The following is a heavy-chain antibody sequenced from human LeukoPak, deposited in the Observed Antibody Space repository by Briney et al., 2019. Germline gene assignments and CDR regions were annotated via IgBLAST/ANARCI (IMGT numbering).Heavy chain of an antibody. V-gene: IGHV4-59*01. CDR1: GGSISSYY. J-gene: IGHJ4*02. Sequence: KPSETLSLTCTVSGGSISSYYWSWIRQPPGKGLEWIGYIYYSGSTNYNPSLKSRVTISVDTSKNQFSLKLSSVTAADTAVYYCARGPTFKWELLYYFDYWGQETLVTVSS. CDR3: ARGPTFKWELLYYFDY. D-gene: IGHD1-26*01. CDR2: IYYSGST.